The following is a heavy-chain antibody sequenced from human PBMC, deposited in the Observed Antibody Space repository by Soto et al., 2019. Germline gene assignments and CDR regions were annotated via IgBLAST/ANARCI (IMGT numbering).Heavy chain of an antibody. CDR2: ISSSGSTI. J-gene: IGHJ6*02. D-gene: IGHD2-2*01. CDR3: ARGTPLGYYYYGMDV. CDR1: GFTFSSYE. V-gene: IGHV3-48*03. Sequence: EVQLVESGGGLVQPGGSLRLSCAASGFTFSSYEMNWVRQAPGKGLEWVSYISSSGSTIYYADSVKGRVTISRDNAKNSLYLPMNSLRAEDTAVYYCARGTPLGYYYYGMDVWGQGTTVTVSS.